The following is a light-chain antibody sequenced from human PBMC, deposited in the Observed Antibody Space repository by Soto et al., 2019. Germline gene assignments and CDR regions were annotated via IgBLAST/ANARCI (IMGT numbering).Light chain of an antibody. CDR3: HEYTGVWT. CDR2: DVS. J-gene: IGKJ1*01. Sequence: DIQMTQSPSTLFASVGDRVTITCRASQSVSDRLAWYQQKPGKAPNVLIYDVSTLESGVTSRFSGSGFGTEFILTISSLQPDDFATYYCHEYTGVWTFGQGTKVEVK. V-gene: IGKV1-5*01. CDR1: QSVSDR.